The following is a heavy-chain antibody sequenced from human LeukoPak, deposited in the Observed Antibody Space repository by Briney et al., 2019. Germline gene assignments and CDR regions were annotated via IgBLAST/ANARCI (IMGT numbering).Heavy chain of an antibody. V-gene: IGHV3-21*01. D-gene: IGHD6-13*01. CDR3: ARVWGLAVAGGEIEY. J-gene: IGHJ4*02. Sequence: GGSLRLSCAASGFTFSSYNMKWVRQAPGKGLEWVSSISSRSSYIFYADSVKGRFTISRDNAKNSLYLQMNSLRDEDTAVYYCARVWGLAVAGGEIEYWGQGTLVTVSS. CDR1: GFTFSSYN. CDR2: ISSRSSYI.